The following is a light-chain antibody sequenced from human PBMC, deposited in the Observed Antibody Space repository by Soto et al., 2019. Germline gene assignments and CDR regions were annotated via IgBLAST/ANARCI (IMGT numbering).Light chain of an antibody. CDR2: AAS. J-gene: IGKJ5*01. CDR1: QDISTW. Sequence: DIQMTQSPSFVSASIGDRVTITCRASQDISTWLAWYQQKPEKAPKLLIYAASSLQSGVPSRFSGSGSGTDFTLTISSLQPEDFATYYCQHADSFPLITFGQGTRLEIK. CDR3: QHADSFPLIT. V-gene: IGKV1-12*01.